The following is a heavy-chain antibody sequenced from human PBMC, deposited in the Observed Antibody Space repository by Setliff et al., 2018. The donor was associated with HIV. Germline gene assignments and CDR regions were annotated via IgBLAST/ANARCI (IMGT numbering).Heavy chain of an antibody. J-gene: IGHJ5*02. D-gene: IGHD4-17*01. CDR1: GGSISSGSYY. Sequence: SETLSLTCTVSGGSISSGSYYWSWIRQPAGKGLEWIGHIYTSGSTNYNPSLKSRVTISEDTSKHQFSLKLTSVTVADTAVYYCARSPRLRGGHNWFDPWGQGTLVTVSS. CDR3: ARSPRLRGGHNWFDP. CDR2: IYTSGST. V-gene: IGHV4-61*09.